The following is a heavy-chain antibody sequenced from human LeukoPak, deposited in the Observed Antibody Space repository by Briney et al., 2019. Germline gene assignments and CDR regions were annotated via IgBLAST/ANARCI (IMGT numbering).Heavy chain of an antibody. Sequence: SETLSLTCTVSGGSISSYYWSWIRQPAGKGLEWIGRIYTSGSTNYNPSLKSRVTMSVDTSKNQFSLKLGSVTAADTAVYYCARDLEIGWSGYYFDYWGQGTLVTVSS. CDR1: GGSISSYY. CDR3: ARDLEIGWSGYYFDY. J-gene: IGHJ4*02. CDR2: IYTSGST. D-gene: IGHD6-19*01. V-gene: IGHV4-4*07.